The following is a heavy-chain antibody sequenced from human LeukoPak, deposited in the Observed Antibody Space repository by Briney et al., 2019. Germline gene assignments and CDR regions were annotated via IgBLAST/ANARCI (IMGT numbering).Heavy chain of an antibody. V-gene: IGHV1-2*02. CDR2: IDPKRGVT. Sequence: ASMKVSCKASGYNFTGYLIHWVRQAPGQGLEWMGWIDPKRGVTRYAQKFQGRVTLTRDTPITTVYMELTSLRSDDTAVYFCARFGEDGDDMDVWGEGTTVTVSS. J-gene: IGHJ6*03. CDR1: GYNFTGYL. CDR3: ARFGEDGDDMDV. D-gene: IGHD3-16*01.